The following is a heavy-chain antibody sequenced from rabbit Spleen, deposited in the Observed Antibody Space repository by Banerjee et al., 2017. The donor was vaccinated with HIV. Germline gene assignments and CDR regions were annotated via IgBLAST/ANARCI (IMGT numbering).Heavy chain of an antibody. CDR3: ARSTSLLTYASDL. Sequence: QEQLEESGGDLVKPEGSLTLTCTASGFSFSNSCWICWVRQAPGKGLEWIGCIYTGTGSYIHYAIWAKGRFTISKTSSTTVTLQVTSLTAADTATYFCARSTSLLTYASDLWGPGTLVTVS. J-gene: IGHJ4*01. CDR2: IYTGTGSYI. V-gene: IGHV1S45*01. CDR1: GFSFSNSCW. D-gene: IGHD1-1*01.